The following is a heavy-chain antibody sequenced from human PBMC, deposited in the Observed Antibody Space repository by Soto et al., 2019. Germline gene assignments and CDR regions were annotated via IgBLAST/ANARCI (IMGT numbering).Heavy chain of an antibody. Sequence: XGSLGLSFAASGFTVSSYGMHWVRQAPGKGLEWVAVIWYDGSNKYYADSVKGRFTISRDNSKNTLYLQMNSLRAEDTAVYYCARDWIVLSSWHVRDAFDIWGQGTMVTVSS. V-gene: IGHV3-33*01. CDR3: ARDWIVLSSWHVRDAFDI. J-gene: IGHJ3*02. CDR1: GFTVSSYG. CDR2: IWYDGSNK. D-gene: IGHD6-13*01.